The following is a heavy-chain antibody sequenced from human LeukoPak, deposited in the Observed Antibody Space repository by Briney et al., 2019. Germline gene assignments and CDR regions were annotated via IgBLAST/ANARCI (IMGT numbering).Heavy chain of an antibody. CDR3: AKDRPYITSWYGCSTP. CDR1: GFSLSSYG. CDR2: LSDSGGGT. V-gene: IGHV3-23*01. D-gene: IGHD6-13*01. Sequence: PGGSLRLSRAASGFSLSSYGMTWVRQAPGKQLEWVSTLSDSGGGTYYADSVKGRFTISRDNSRNTLYLQMHSLRVEDTAVYYCAKDRPYITSWYGCSTPWGQGTLVTISS. J-gene: IGHJ5*02.